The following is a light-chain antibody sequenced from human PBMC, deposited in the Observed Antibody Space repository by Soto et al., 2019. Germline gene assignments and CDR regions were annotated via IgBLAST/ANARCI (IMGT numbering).Light chain of an antibody. CDR3: SSYTTIKTVV. CDR2: EVT. V-gene: IGLV2-8*01. J-gene: IGLJ2*01. Sequence: QSALTQPPSASGSPGQSVTISCTGTSSDVGGYNYVSWYQQHPGKAPKLVIYEVTKRPSGVPDRFSGSKSGNTAYLTISGVQPEDEADYHCSSYTTIKTVVFGGGTQLTVL. CDR1: SSDVGGYNY.